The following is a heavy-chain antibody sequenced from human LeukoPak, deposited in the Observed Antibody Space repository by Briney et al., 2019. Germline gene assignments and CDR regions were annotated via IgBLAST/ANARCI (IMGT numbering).Heavy chain of an antibody. CDR2: INPNSGGT. D-gene: IGHD3-3*01. V-gene: IGHV1-2*02. CDR3: ARDKNPITIFGVVIRHHDAFDI. J-gene: IGHJ3*02. CDR1: GYTFTGYY. Sequence: ASVKVSCKASGYTFTGYYMHWVRQAPGQGLEWMGWINPNSGGTNYAQKLQGRVTMTTDTSTSTAYMELRSLRSDDTAVYYCARDKNPITIFGVVIRHHDAFDIWGQGTMVTVSS.